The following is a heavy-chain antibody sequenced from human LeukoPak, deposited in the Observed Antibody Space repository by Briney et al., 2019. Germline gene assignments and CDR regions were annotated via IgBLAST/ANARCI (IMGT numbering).Heavy chain of an antibody. CDR3: TRGLSDCGGDCYIFDY. CDR1: GLTFGDYA. D-gene: IGHD2-21*01. J-gene: IGHJ4*02. Sequence: GGSLRLSCTASGLTFGDYAMSWVRQAPGKGLEWVGFIRSKAYGGTTEYAASVKGRFTISRDDSKSIAYLQMNSLKTEDTAVYYCTRGLSDCGGDCYIFDYWGQGTLVTVSS. V-gene: IGHV3-49*04. CDR2: IRSKAYGGTT.